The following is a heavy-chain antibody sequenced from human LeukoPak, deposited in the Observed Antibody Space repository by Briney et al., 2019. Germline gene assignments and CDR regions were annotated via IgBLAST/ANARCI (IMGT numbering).Heavy chain of an antibody. CDR2: INPSGGST. V-gene: IGHV1-46*01. J-gene: IGHJ2*01. CDR3: ATFGGLLWERQRYFDL. Sequence: GASVKVSCKVSGYTFTSYYMHWVRQAPGQGLEWMGIINPSGGSTSYAQKFQGRVTMTEDTSTDTAYMELSSLRSEDTAVYYCATFGGLLWERQRYFDLWGRGTLVTVSS. CDR1: GYTFTSYY. D-gene: IGHD1-26*01.